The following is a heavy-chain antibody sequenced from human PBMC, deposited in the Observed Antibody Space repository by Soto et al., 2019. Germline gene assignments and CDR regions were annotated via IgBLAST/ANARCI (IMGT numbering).Heavy chain of an antibody. CDR2: IVTPVDTS. J-gene: IGHJ4*02. CDR1: GATFSSYA. Sequence: QVQLVQSGAEVRQPASSVKVSCKTSGATFSSYAITWVRQAPGQXLEWMGGIVTPVDTSTYAQKFQGRVTITADKFTNTVYMELSSLRSDDTAVYYCVRVVAIPGYPDNWGQGTLVTVSS. D-gene: IGHD5-12*01. CDR3: VRVVAIPGYPDN. V-gene: IGHV1-69*14.